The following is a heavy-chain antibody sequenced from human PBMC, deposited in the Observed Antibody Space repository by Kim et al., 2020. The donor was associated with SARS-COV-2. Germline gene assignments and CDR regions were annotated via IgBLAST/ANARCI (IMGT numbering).Heavy chain of an antibody. CDR3: ARGRFPTIFGVTIRSDGLDDY. V-gene: IGHV1-8*01. Sequence: ASVKVSCKAXGYTFTNYDINWVRQAPGQGLEWMGWMNPYSGNTGYAQKFQGRVTMTSDTSISTAYMELSSLRSDDTAVYYCARGRFPTIFGVTIRSDGLDDYWGQGTLVTVSS. D-gene: IGHD3-3*01. J-gene: IGHJ4*02. CDR1: GYTFTNYD. CDR2: MNPYSGNT.